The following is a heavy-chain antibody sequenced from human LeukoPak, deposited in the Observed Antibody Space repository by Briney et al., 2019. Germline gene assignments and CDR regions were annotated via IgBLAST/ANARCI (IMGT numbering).Heavy chain of an antibody. D-gene: IGHD1-14*01. J-gene: IGHJ4*02. CDR1: GFTFSSYG. Sequence: PGGSLRLSCVASGFTFSSYGMHWVRQAPGKGPEWVAVISYDGSDRYYANFEKGRFTISRDNSKNTLFLQTNSMRPEDTAVYYCAKGVSRGVDPTGLEYWGQGTLVTVSS. V-gene: IGHV3-30*18. CDR3: AKGVSRGVDPTGLEY. CDR2: ISYDGSDR.